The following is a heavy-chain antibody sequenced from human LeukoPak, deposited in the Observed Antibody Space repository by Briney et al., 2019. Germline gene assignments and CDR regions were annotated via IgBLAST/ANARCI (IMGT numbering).Heavy chain of an antibody. D-gene: IGHD1-26*01. CDR3: ARDREQGDYFDY. V-gene: IGHV1-18*01. CDR1: GYTFTSYG. Sequence: ASVKVSCKASGYTFTSYGISWVRQAPGQGLEWMGWISAYNGNTNYAQKLQGRVTMTTDTSTSTAYMELRSLRSEDTAVYYCARDREQGDYFDYWGQGTLVTVSS. J-gene: IGHJ4*02. CDR2: ISAYNGNT.